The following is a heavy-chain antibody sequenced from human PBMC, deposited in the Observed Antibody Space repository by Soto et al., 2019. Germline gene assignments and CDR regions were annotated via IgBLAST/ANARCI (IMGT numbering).Heavy chain of an antibody. Sequence: ASVKVSCKASGFTFTSSAVQWVRQARGQRLEWIGWIVVGSGNTNYAQKFQERVTITRDMSTSTAYMELSSLRSEDTAVYYCAADPMAYCSSTSCYNYYYGMDVWGQGTTVTVS. CDR3: AADPMAYCSSTSCYNYYYGMDV. CDR2: IVVGSGNT. J-gene: IGHJ6*02. CDR1: GFTFTSSA. V-gene: IGHV1-58*01. D-gene: IGHD2-2*02.